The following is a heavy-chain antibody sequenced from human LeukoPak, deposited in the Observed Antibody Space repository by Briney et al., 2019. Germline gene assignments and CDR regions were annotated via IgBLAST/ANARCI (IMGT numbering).Heavy chain of an antibody. J-gene: IGHJ3*02. Sequence: SETLSLTCTVSGYSISSGYYWGWIRQPPGKGLEWIGSIYHSGSTYYNPSLQSRVTISLDTSKNQFSLKLTSVTAADTAVYYCARHGGVVRGEGSDAFDIWGQGTMVTVSS. D-gene: IGHD3-10*01. CDR1: GYSISSGYY. CDR2: IYHSGST. V-gene: IGHV4-38-2*02. CDR3: ARHGGVVRGEGSDAFDI.